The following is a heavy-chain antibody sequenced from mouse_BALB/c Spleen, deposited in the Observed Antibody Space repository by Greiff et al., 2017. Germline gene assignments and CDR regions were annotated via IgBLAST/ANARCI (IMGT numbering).Heavy chain of an antibody. CDR1: GFTFSSYA. CDR3: ARGGYGNYGY. CDR2: IRSGGGT. D-gene: IGHD2-10*02. Sequence: EVMLVESGGGLVKPGGSLKLSCAASGFTFSSYALSWVRQTPERRLEWFASIRSGGGTYYQDRVKGRFTISRDNARNILYLQMSSLRSEDTAMYYCARGGYGNYGYWGQGTTLTVSA. V-gene: IGHV5-6-5*01. J-gene: IGHJ2*01.